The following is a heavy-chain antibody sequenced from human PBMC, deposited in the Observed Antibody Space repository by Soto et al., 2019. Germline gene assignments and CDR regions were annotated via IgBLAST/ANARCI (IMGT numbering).Heavy chain of an antibody. D-gene: IGHD6-19*01. CDR2: SSGSGGST. CDR3: ANSYPGIAVAPLFDY. Sequence: PGGSPPVSLPASGFTFSSYAMSWVPQAPGKGLEGVSASSGSGGSTYYADSVKGRFTISRDNSKNTLYLQMNSLRAEDTAVYYCANSYPGIAVAPLFDYWGQGALVTVSS. V-gene: IGHV3-23*01. CDR1: GFTFSSYA. J-gene: IGHJ4*02.